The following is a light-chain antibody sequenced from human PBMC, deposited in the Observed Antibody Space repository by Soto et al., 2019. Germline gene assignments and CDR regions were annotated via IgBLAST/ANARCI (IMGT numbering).Light chain of an antibody. CDR3: QQYNKWPL. CDR2: DAS. J-gene: IGKJ3*01. V-gene: IGKV3-15*01. Sequence: EIVMTQSPATLSVSPGERATLSCRASQSVSRNLAWYQQKPGQAPRLLIYDASTSATGIPARFSGSGSGTEFTLTISSLQSEDFAVYYCQQYNKWPLFGPGTKVYIK. CDR1: QSVSRN.